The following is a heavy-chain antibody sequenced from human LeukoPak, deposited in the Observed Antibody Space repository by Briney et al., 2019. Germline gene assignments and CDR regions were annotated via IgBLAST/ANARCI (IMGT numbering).Heavy chain of an antibody. J-gene: IGHJ6*03. Sequence: PSETLSLTCTVSGGSISSYYWSWIRQPPGKGLEWIGYIYYSGSTNYNPSLKSRVTISVDTSKNQFSLKLSSVTAADTAVYYCARLYNWNDIYYYYYMDVWGKGTTVTVSS. CDR2: IYYSGST. D-gene: IGHD1-20*01. V-gene: IGHV4-59*01. CDR1: GGSISSYY. CDR3: ARLYNWNDIYYYYYMDV.